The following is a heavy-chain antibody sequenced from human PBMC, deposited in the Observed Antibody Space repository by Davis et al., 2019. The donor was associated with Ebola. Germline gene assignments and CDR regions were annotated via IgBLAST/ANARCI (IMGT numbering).Heavy chain of an antibody. V-gene: IGHV3-74*01. CDR3: AKAGFVF. CDR2: INSDGSST. J-gene: IGHJ4*02. CDR1: GFTFSSYW. Sequence: GESLKISCAASGFTFSSYWMHWVRQAPGKGLVWVSRINSDGSSTSYADSVKGRFTISRDNSKNTLYLQMNSLRAEDTAVYYCAKAGFVFWGQGTLVTVSS.